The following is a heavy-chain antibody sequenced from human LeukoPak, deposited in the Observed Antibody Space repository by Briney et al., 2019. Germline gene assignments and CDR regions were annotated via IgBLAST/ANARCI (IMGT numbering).Heavy chain of an antibody. CDR2: ISDSGGST. J-gene: IGHJ4*02. CDR1: GFTFSSYG. D-gene: IGHD3-22*01. V-gene: IGHV3-23*01. CDR3: AKVYYYDSSGYPYYFDY. Sequence: GGSLRLSCAASGFTFSSYGMSWVRQAPGKGLEWVSAISDSGGSTYYADSVKGRFTISRDNSKNTLYLQMNSLRAEDTAVYYCAKVYYYDSSGYPYYFDYWGQGTLVTVSS.